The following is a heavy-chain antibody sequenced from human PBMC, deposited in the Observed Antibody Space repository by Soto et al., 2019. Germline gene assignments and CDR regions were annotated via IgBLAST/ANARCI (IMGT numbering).Heavy chain of an antibody. CDR1: VYTFTSYG. CDR3: ARDTGSYYDSSGYYPLDY. D-gene: IGHD3-22*01. J-gene: IGHJ4*02. Sequence: XSVKVSCKASVYTFTSYGISWVRQAPGQGLEWMGWISAYNGNTNYAQKLQGRVTMTTDTSTSTSYMELRSLRSDDTAVYYCARDTGSYYDSSGYYPLDYWGQGTLVTVSS. CDR2: ISAYNGNT. V-gene: IGHV1-18*04.